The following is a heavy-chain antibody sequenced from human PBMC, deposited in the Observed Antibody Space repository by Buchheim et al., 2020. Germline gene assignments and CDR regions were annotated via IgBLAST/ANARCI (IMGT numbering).Heavy chain of an antibody. D-gene: IGHD2-2*01. CDR1: GGSISSYY. CDR2: IYYSGST. CDR3: ARGGGYCMSTSCYSNWFDP. J-gene: IGHJ5*02. V-gene: IGHV4-59*01. Sequence: QVQLQESGPGLVKPSETLSLTCTVSGGSISSYYWSWIRQPPGKGLEWIGYIYYSGSTNYNPSLKSRVTISVDTSKNQFSLKLSSVTAADTAVYYCARGGGYCMSTSCYSNWFDPWGQGTL.